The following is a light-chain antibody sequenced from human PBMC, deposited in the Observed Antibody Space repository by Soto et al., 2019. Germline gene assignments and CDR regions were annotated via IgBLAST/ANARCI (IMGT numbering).Light chain of an antibody. CDR2: EVS. CDR3: SSYTSSSTLV. J-gene: IGLJ2*01. CDR1: SSDVGGYNY. Sequence: QSALTQPASVSGSPGQSITISCTGTSSDVGGYNYVSWYQHHPGKAPKLMIYEVSNRPSGVSNRFSGSKSGNTASLTISGLQAEDEADYYCSSYTSSSTLVFGGGTKRTVL. V-gene: IGLV2-14*01.